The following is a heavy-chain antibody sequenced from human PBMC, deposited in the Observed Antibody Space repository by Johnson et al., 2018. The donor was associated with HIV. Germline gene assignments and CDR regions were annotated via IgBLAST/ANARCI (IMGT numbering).Heavy chain of an antibody. CDR2: SWNSGSI. Sequence: VQLVESGGGLVQPGGSLRLSCAASGFIVSSNYMNWVRQAPGKGLEWVSGISWNSGSIGYADSVKGRFTISRDISKNTLYLQMNSLRAEDTAVYYCAKSGSYPRFGAFDIWGQGTMVTVSS. CDR1: GFIVSSNY. V-gene: IGHV3-66*02. D-gene: IGHD1-26*01. CDR3: AKSGSYPRFGAFDI. J-gene: IGHJ3*02.